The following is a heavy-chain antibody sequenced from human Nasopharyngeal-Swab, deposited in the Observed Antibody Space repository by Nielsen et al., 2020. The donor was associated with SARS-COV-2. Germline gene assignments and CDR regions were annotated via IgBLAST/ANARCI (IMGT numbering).Heavy chain of an antibody. CDR2: INPNSGGT. D-gene: IGHD3-22*01. J-gene: IGHJ5*02. V-gene: IGHV1-2*02. CDR1: GYTFTGYY. CDR3: ARGGHTMIVVDPWSWFDP. Sequence: ASVKVSCKASGYTFTGYYMHWVRQAPGQGLEWMGWINPNSGGTNYAQKFQGRVTMTRDTSISTAYMELSRLRSDDTAVYYCARGGHTMIVVDPWSWFDPWGQGTLVTVSS.